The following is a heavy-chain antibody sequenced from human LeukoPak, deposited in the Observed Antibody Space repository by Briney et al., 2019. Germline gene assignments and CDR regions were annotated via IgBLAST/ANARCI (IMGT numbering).Heavy chain of an antibody. J-gene: IGHJ4*02. CDR3: AGRPPYSSSWGQLDY. CDR1: GFTFSSYW. V-gene: IGHV3-74*01. Sequence: GRSLRLSCAASGFTFSSYWMHWVRQDPGKGLVWVSRITSDGSSTSHADSVKGRFTTSRDNAKNTLYLQMNSLRAEDTAVYYCAGRPPYSSSWGQLDYWGQGTLVTVSS. D-gene: IGHD6-13*01. CDR2: ITSDGSST.